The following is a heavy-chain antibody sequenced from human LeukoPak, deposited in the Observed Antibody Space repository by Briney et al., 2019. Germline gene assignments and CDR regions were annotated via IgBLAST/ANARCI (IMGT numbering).Heavy chain of an antibody. D-gene: IGHD4-11*01. CDR2: IYTSGST. CDR1: GGSISSYY. V-gene: IGHV4-4*07. CDR3: ARDYSDLADYYYYYMDV. J-gene: IGHJ6*03. Sequence: SETLSLTCTVSGGSISSYYWSWIRQPAGKGLEWIGRIYTSGSTNYNPSLKSRVTMSVDTSKNQFSLKLSSVTAADTAVYYCARDYSDLADYYYYYMDVWGKGTTVTVSS.